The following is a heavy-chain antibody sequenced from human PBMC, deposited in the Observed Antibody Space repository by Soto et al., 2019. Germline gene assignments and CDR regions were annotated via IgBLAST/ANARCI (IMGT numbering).Heavy chain of an antibody. CDR2: IYYSGST. J-gene: IGHJ4*02. V-gene: IGHV4-39*07. D-gene: IGHD2-8*01. CDR3: ARSLMVYAEIDY. Sequence: SETLSLTCTVSGGSISSSSYYWGWIRQPPGKGLEWIGSIYYSGSTYYNPSLKSRVTISVDTSKNQFSLKLSSVTAADTAVYYCARSLMVYAEIDYWGQGTLVTVSS. CDR1: GGSISSSSYY.